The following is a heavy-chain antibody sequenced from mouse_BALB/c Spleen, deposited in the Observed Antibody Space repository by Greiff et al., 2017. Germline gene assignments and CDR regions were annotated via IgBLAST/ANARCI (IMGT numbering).Heavy chain of an antibody. CDR2: IDPSDSET. CDR1: GYTFTSYW. CDR3: ARGGISDY. V-gene: IGHV1-69*02. Sequence: QVQLQQPGAELVKPGAPVKLSCKASGYTFTSYWMNWVKQRPGRGLEWIGRIDPSDSETHYNQKFKDKATMTVDKSSSTAYIQLSSLTSEDSAVYYCARGGISDYWGQGTTLTVSS. J-gene: IGHJ2*01.